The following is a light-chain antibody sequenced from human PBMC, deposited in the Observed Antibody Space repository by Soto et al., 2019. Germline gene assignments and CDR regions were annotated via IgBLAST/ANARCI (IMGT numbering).Light chain of an antibody. Sequence: AIRMTQSPSSFSASTGDRVTITCRASQGISSYLAWYQQKPGKAPKLLIYAASTLQSGVPSRFSGSGSGTDFTLTISCLQSEDFATYYCQQYYRSFTFGPGTIVDIK. CDR3: QQYYRSFT. J-gene: IGKJ3*01. CDR1: QGISSY. V-gene: IGKV1-8*01. CDR2: AAS.